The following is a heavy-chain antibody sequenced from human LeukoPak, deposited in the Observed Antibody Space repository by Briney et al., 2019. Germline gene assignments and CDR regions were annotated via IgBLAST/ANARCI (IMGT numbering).Heavy chain of an antibody. CDR3: AKEGPRTGFDAFDI. D-gene: IGHD3-9*01. V-gene: IGHV3-30*18. J-gene: IGHJ3*02. Sequence: GGSLRLSCAASGFTFSSYGMHWARQAPGKGLEWVAVMTYDGSNKYYADSVKGRFTISRDNSKNTLYLQMNSLRAEGTAVYYCAKEGPRTGFDAFDIWGQGTMVTVSS. CDR2: MTYDGSNK. CDR1: GFTFSSYG.